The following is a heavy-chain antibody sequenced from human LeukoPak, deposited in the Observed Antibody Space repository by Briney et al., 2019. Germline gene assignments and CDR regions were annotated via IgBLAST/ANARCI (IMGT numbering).Heavy chain of an antibody. J-gene: IGHJ4*02. D-gene: IGHD5-18*01. CDR1: GFNFSTYI. V-gene: IGHV3-21*01. CDR2: ITKDSTYI. Sequence: GGSLRLSCAASGFNFSTYIMTWVRQAPGKGLEWVSSITKDSTYIFYADSMKGRFTISRDNAKNSLYLQMNSLRAEDTAVYYCARGGYSYGYWFDYWGQGTLVTVSS. CDR3: ARGGYSYGYWFDY.